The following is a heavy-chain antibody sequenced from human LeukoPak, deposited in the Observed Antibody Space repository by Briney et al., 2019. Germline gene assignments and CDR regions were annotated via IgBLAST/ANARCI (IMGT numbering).Heavy chain of an antibody. D-gene: IGHD1-26*01. CDR2: INEDGSTT. CDR3: VRDLGGRSGH. V-gene: IGHV3-74*01. Sequence: PGGSLRLSCAASGFIFISNWMHWVRQAPGKGLVWVSRINEDGSTTNYADSVKGRSTIFRDNAKNTLYLQMNSLRAEDTAVYYCVRDLGGRSGHWGQGTLVTVSS. CDR1: GFIFISNW. J-gene: IGHJ4*02.